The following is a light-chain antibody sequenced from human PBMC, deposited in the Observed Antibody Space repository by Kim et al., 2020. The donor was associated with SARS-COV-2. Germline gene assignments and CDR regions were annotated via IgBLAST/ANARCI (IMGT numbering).Light chain of an antibody. CDR3: QQSNDWPPLT. CDR1: QTINNK. Sequence: SPGERATRPSRASQTINNKLVWYQQKPGQAPRLLIYDATTRATGVPARFIGSGSETDFTLTISSLQSEDFAVYYCQQSNDWPPLTFGQGTKVDIK. J-gene: IGKJ1*01. V-gene: IGKV3-15*01. CDR2: DAT.